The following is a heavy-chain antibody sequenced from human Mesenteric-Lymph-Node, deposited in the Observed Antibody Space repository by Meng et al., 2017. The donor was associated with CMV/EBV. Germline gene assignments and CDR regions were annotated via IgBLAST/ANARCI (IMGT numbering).Heavy chain of an antibody. V-gene: IGHV3-21*01. D-gene: IGHD3-16*01. CDR1: GFTFSSYS. CDR2: ISSSSSYI. CDR3: ARDLTDGGEKY. Sequence: GESLKISCAASGFTFSSYSMNWVRQAPGKGLEWVSSISSSSSYIYYADSVKGRFTISRDNAKNSLYLQMNSLRVEDTAVYYCARDLTDGGEKYWGQGTLVTVSS. J-gene: IGHJ4*02.